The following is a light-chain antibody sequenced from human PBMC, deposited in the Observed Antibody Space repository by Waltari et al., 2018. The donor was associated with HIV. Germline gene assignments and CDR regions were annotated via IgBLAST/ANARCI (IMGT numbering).Light chain of an antibody. CDR1: SSDVGGYNY. J-gene: IGLJ2*01. CDR3: SSYTSSSALYVV. V-gene: IGLV2-14*03. CDR2: DVI. Sequence: QSALTQPASVSGSPGQSITISCTGTSSDVGGYNYVSWYQQHPGKAPKLMIYDVINRPSGVSNLFSGSKSGNTASLTISGLQADDEADYYCSSYTSSSALYVVFGGGTKLTVL.